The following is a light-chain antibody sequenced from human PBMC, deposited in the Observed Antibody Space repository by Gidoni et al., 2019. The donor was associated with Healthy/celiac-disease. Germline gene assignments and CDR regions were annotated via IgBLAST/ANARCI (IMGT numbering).Light chain of an antibody. J-gene: IGKJ2*01. CDR1: QSVRSY. CDR2: DAS. Sequence: PGERATLSCRASQSVRSYLPWYQQKPGQAPRLLIYDASNRATGIPARFSGSGSGTDFTLTISSLEPEDFAVYYCQQRSNWPQYTFGQGTKLEIK. CDR3: QQRSNWPQYT. V-gene: IGKV3-11*01.